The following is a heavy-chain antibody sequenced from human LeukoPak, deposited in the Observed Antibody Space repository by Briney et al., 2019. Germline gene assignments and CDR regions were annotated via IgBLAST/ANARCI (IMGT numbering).Heavy chain of an antibody. CDR1: GYTFTGYY. V-gene: IGHV1-2*04. D-gene: IGHD3-10*01. J-gene: IGHJ4*02. Sequence: ASVKVSCKASGYTFTGYYMHWVRQAPGQGLEWMGWINPNSGGTNYAQKFQGWVTMTRDTSISTAYMELSRLRSDGTAVYYCARSPSPSMVRGVIDWGQGTLVTVSS. CDR2: INPNSGGT. CDR3: ARSPSPSMVRGVID.